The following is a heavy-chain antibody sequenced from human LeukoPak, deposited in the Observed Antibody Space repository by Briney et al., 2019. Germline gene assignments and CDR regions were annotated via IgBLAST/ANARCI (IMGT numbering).Heavy chain of an antibody. J-gene: IGHJ4*02. CDR1: GFTFSSYW. CDR2: IKQDGSEK. Sequence: SGGSLRLSCAASGFTFSSYWMNWVRQAPGKGLEWVANIKQDGSEKYYVDSVKGRFIISRDNAKNSLYLQMNSLRAEDTAVYYCARVPAAEYYFDYWGQGTLVTVSS. CDR3: ARVPAAEYYFDY. V-gene: IGHV3-7*04. D-gene: IGHD2-2*01.